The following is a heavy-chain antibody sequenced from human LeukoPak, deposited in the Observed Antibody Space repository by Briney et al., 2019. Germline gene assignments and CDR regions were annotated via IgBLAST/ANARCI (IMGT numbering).Heavy chain of an antibody. CDR3: ARDSGGSYYDLFYY. CDR1: GFILSDYY. D-gene: IGHD1-26*01. J-gene: IGHJ4*02. CDR2: ISTSDRTT. V-gene: IGHV3-11*04. Sequence: GGSLRLSCAASGFILSDYYMSWIRQAPGKGLEWVAYISTSDRTTYYADSVKGRFTISRDNAKNSLYLQMNSLRAEDTAVYYCARDSGGSYYDLFYYWGQGTLVTVSS.